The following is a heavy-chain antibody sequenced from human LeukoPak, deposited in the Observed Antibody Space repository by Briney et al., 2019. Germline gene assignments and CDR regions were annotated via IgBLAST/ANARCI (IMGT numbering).Heavy chain of an antibody. CDR1: GYTFTSYH. J-gene: IGHJ5*02. D-gene: IGHD2-8*01. CDR3: ARGVRYCTNGVYMSCFQNWFDP. V-gene: IGHV1-46*01. Sequence: ASVKVSCKASGYTFTSYHLHWVRQAPGQGLEWMGIINPSGGSTNYAQKFQGRVTMTRDTSTSTVYMELSSLRSEDTAVYYCARGVRYCTNGVYMSCFQNWFDPWGQGTLVTVSS. CDR2: INPSGGST.